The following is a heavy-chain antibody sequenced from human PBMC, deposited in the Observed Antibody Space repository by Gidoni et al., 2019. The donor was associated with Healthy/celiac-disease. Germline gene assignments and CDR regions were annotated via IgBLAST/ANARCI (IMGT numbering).Heavy chain of an antibody. J-gene: IGHJ4*02. V-gene: IGHV3-30*18. CDR3: AKDMGPFGVVTNTAFGY. CDR2: ISDDGSNK. Sequence: QVQLVESGGGVVQPGRSLRLSCASPGFTFSSYGMHWVRQAPGKGLEWVAVISDDGSNKYYADSVKGRFTISRDNSKNTLYLQMNSLRAEDTAVYYCAKDMGPFGVVTNTAFGYWGQGTLVTVSS. D-gene: IGHD3-3*01. CDR1: GFTFSSYG.